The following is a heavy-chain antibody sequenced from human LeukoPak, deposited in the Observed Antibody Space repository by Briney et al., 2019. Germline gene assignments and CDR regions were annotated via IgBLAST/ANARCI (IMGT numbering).Heavy chain of an antibody. CDR1: GFTFNAFG. D-gene: IGHD2-15*01. V-gene: IGHV3-30*02. Sequence: PGGSLRLSCVASGFTFNAFGMHWVRQAPGKGLEWVAFIRYDGNDKYYSGSVEGRFTISRDNPKNTLYLQMNSLRAEDTAVYYCAKDLKGGWFDPWGQGTLVTVSS. CDR3: AKDLKGGWFDP. J-gene: IGHJ5*02. CDR2: IRYDGNDK.